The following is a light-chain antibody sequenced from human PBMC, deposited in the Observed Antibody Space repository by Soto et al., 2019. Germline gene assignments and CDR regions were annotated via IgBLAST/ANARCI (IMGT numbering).Light chain of an antibody. V-gene: IGKV3-20*01. J-gene: IGKJ1*01. CDR2: GVS. CDR1: QRFTSGY. Sequence: IVLTQSQGTLSLSPVQRATLSCSARQRFTSGYLAWYQQKPGQAPRLLIYGVSSMATDVPDRFSGSGSGTDFTLTISRLEPEDFAVYYCQQYVSSPGTFGQGTKVEI. CDR3: QQYVSSPGT.